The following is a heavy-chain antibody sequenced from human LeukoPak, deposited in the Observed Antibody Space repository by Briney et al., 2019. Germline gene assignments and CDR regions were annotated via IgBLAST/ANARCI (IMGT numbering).Heavy chain of an antibody. Sequence: KPSETLSLTCTVSGDSISTYYWSWIRQPPGKGLEWIGYIYYSGSANYNPSLMSRVTISVDTSKNQFSLKLSSVTAADTAVYYCARSYTNLLFFDFWGQGILVPVSS. V-gene: IGHV4-59*01. CDR2: IYYSGSA. J-gene: IGHJ4*02. D-gene: IGHD3-16*01. CDR3: ARSYTNLLFFDF. CDR1: GDSISTYY.